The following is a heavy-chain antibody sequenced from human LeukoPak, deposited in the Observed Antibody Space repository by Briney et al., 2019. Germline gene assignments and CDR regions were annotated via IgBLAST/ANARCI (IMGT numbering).Heavy chain of an antibody. CDR2: TRNKANSYTT. CDR3: VTYYFDSSGYYHDY. Sequence: GGSLRLSSAASGFSCSDQYMDWVRQAPGKGLEWVGLTRNKANSYTTEYAASAKGRFTISRDDSRNSLFLQMNSLKTEDTAVYYCVTYYFDSSGYYHDYWGQGTLVTVPS. CDR1: GFSCSDQY. V-gene: IGHV3-72*01. D-gene: IGHD3-22*01. J-gene: IGHJ4*02.